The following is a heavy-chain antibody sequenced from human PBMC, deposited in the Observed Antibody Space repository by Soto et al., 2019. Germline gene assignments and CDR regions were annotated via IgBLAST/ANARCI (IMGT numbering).Heavy chain of an antibody. V-gene: IGHV3-23*01. J-gene: IGHJ4*02. CDR1: GFTFSSYA. Sequence: GGSLRLSCAASGFTFSSYAMSWVRQAPGKGLEWVSTIDGSGGSTFYADTVKGRFTISRDNSKNTLYLQLNSLRAEDTAVYYCAKGYSRWYADCIDYWGQGTLVTVSS. CDR2: IDGSGGST. D-gene: IGHD6-13*01. CDR3: AKGYSRWYADCIDY.